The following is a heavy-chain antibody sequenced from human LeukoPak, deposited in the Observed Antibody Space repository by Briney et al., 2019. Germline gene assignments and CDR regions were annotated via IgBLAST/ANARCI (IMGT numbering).Heavy chain of an antibody. CDR3: ARSAPPDNWNDLRYYYPMDV. CDR2: IYPGDSDT. CDR1: GYKFTDYW. Sequence: GESLKISRKGSGYKFTDYWIGWVRQMPGKGLEWMGIIYPGDSDTTYSPSFQGQVTISAEEPINTAYLQWSSLKASDTAIYYCARSAPPDNWNDLRYYYPMDVWGQGTTVTVSS. V-gene: IGHV5-51*04. J-gene: IGHJ6*02. D-gene: IGHD1-1*01.